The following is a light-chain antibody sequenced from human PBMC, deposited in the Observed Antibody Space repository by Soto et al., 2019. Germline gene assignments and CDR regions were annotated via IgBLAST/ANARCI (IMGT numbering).Light chain of an antibody. J-gene: IGKJ1*01. V-gene: IGKV3D-15*01. CDR2: GAS. Sequence: EIVMTQSSATLSVSPGERATLSCRASQSVSGNLAWYQQKPGQAPRLLIYGASTRATGIPARFSGSGSGTAFTLTISSLQSEDFAVYYCQQYNNWPPTFGQGTKVEIK. CDR1: QSVSGN. CDR3: QQYNNWPPT.